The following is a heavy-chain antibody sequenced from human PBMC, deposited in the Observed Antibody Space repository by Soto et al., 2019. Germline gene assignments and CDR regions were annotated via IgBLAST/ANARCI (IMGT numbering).Heavy chain of an antibody. D-gene: IGHD3-22*01. Sequence: SETLSLTCTVSGGSIINGDYYWTWIRQPPGKGLEWIGCIYYSGSTYYNPSLKSRVTISVDTSKNQFSLKLSSVTAADTAVYYCAGLDFDYYDSSGYQVFGMDVWGQGTTVTVSS. J-gene: IGHJ6*02. V-gene: IGHV4-39*01. CDR3: AGLDFDYYDSSGYQVFGMDV. CDR1: GGSIINGDYY. CDR2: IYYSGST.